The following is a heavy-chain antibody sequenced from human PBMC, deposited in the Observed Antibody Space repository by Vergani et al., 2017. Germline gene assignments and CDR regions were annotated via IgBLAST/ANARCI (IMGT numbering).Heavy chain of an antibody. CDR1: GGSISSGGYY. D-gene: IGHD3-10*01. CDR2: IYYSGST. J-gene: IGHJ4*02. V-gene: IGHV4-39*01. CDR3: ARPTTTMVRGVISYYFDY. Sequence: QVQLQESGPGLVKPSQTLSLTCTVSGGSISSGGYYWGWIRQPPGKGLEWIGSIYYSGSTYYNPSLKSRVTISVDTSKNQFSLKLSSVTAADTAVYYCARPTTTMVRGVISYYFDYWGQGTLVTVSS.